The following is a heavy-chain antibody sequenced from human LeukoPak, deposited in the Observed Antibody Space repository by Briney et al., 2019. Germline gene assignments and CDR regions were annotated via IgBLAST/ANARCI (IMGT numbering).Heavy chain of an antibody. CDR1: GFTFSRYS. Sequence: GGSLRLSCAASGFTFSRYSMNWVRQAPGKGLEWVSYISSSSTIYYADSVKGRFTISRDNGKNSLYLQMNSLRAEDTAVYYCAREPDYGDYALDYWGQGTLVTVSS. V-gene: IGHV3-48*01. J-gene: IGHJ4*02. D-gene: IGHD4-17*01. CDR2: ISSSSTI. CDR3: AREPDYGDYALDY.